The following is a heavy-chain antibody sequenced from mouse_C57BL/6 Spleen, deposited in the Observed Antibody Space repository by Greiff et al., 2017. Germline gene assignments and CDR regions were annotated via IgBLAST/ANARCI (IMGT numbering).Heavy chain of an antibody. CDR2: IWSGGST. D-gene: IGHD1-1*01. J-gene: IGHJ3*01. Sequence: QVQLQQSGPGLVQPSQCLSITCTASGFSLTSYGVHWVRQSPGKGLEWLGVIWSGGSTDYNAAFISRLSISKDNSKSQVFFKMNSLQADDTTIYYCTSYGRGTAWFAYWGQGALVTVSA. V-gene: IGHV2-2*01. CDR3: TSYGRGTAWFAY. CDR1: GFSLTSYG.